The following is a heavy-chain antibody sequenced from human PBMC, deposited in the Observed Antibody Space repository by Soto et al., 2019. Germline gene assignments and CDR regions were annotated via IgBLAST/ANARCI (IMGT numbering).Heavy chain of an antibody. CDR2: MSNSCATV. J-gene: IGHJ6*02. V-gene: IGHV3-23*01. CDR1: GFTFSTYA. CDR3: VRISSGSASDV. D-gene: IGHD6-19*01. Sequence: GGSPRLSCAVSGFTFSTYAMTWVRQAPGKGLEWVSSMSNSCATVYYGDSVKGRFTMSRDNSKKTLYLQMNGLRAEDTVIYYCVRISSGSASDVWGQGTTVTASS.